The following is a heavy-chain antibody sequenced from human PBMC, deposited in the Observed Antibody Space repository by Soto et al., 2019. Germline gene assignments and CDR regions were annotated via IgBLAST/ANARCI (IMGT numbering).Heavy chain of an antibody. CDR2: IKYDGSDT. D-gene: IGHD3-10*01. CDR3: ARDWFGESL. J-gene: IGHJ4*02. V-gene: IGHV3-74*01. Sequence: GGSLRLSCAASGFSFSSSRMYWVRQAPGKGLVWVSHIKYDGSDTDYADSVKGRFTISRDNTKNTLSLQMNSLRAEDTAVYYCARDWFGESLWGQGTLVTVSS. CDR1: GFSFSSSR.